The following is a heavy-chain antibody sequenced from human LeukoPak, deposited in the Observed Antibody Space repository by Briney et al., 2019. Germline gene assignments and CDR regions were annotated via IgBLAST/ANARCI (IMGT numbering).Heavy chain of an antibody. V-gene: IGHV3-23*01. CDR2: ISGSGGST. D-gene: IGHD6-19*01. CDR1: GFTFSSYG. CDR3: AKDSSGPAEDYYYYYYMDV. Sequence: GGSLRLSCAASGFTFSSYGMSWVRQAPGKGLEWVSAISGSGGSTYYADSVKGRFTISRDNSKNTLYLQMNSLRAEDTAVYYCAKDSSGPAEDYYYYYYMDVWGKGTTVTISS. J-gene: IGHJ6*03.